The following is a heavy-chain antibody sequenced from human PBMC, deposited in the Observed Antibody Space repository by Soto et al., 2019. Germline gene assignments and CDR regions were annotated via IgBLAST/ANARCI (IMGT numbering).Heavy chain of an antibody. V-gene: IGHV3-21*01. CDR2: ISSSSSYI. CDR3: ASAPYYYDSRGYWAY. CDR1: GFTFSSYS. D-gene: IGHD3-22*01. J-gene: IGHJ4*02. Sequence: EVQLVESGGGLVKPGGSLRLSCAASGFTFSSYSMNWVRQAPGKGLEWVSSISSSSSYIYYADSVKGRFTISRDNAKNSLYLQMISLRAEDTAVYYWASAPYYYDSRGYWAYWGQGTLVTVSS.